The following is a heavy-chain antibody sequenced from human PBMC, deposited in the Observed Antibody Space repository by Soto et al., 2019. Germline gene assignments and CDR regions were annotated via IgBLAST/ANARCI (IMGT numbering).Heavy chain of an antibody. CDR3: TRGWWFWNYVPLYYYYYGMDV. J-gene: IGHJ6*02. CDR1: GFTFGDYA. V-gene: IGHV3-49*04. CDR2: IRSKAYGGTT. D-gene: IGHD1-7*01. Sequence: GGSLRLSCTASGFTFGDYAMSWVRQAPGKGLEWVGFIRSKAYGGTTEYAASVKGRFTISRDDSKSIAYLQMNSLKTEDTAVYYCTRGWWFWNYVPLYYYYYGMDVWGQGTTVTVSS.